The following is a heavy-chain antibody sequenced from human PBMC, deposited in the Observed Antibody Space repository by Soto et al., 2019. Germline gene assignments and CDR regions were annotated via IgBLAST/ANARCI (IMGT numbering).Heavy chain of an antibody. CDR3: ARDRSSASSWNWLDP. J-gene: IGHJ5*02. D-gene: IGHD6-13*01. V-gene: IGHV4-59*01. Sequence: SETLSLTCTVSGGSISSYYWRWIRQPPGKGLEWIGYISYSGSTKYNPSLKSRVTISGDTSKNQFSLKLSSVTAADTAVYYCARDRSSASSWNWLDPWGQGTLVTVSS. CDR2: ISYSGST. CDR1: GGSISSYY.